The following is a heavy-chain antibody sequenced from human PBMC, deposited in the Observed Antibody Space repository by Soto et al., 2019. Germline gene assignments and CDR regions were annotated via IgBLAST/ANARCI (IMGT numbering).Heavy chain of an antibody. CDR1: GFTFSSYS. Sequence: GGSLRLSCAASGFTFSSYSMNWVRQAPGKGLEWVSYISSSSSTIYYADSVKGRFTISRDNAKNSLYLQMNSLRAEDTAVYYCARGVVVVPTDYWGQGTLVTVSS. CDR3: ARGVVVVPTDY. V-gene: IGHV3-48*01. J-gene: IGHJ4*02. CDR2: ISSSSSTI. D-gene: IGHD2-2*01.